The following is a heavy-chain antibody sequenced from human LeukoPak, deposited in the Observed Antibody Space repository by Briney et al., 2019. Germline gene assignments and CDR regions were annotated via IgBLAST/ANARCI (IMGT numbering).Heavy chain of an antibody. V-gene: IGHV3-30*18. CDR2: ISYDGSNK. J-gene: IGHJ4*02. D-gene: IGHD2-2*01. CDR1: GFTFSSYG. CDR3: AKGNVVVPAAYDYFDY. Sequence: GGSLRLSCAASGFTFSSYGMHWVRQAPGKGLEWVAVISYDGSNKYYADSVKGRFTISRDNSKNTLYLQMNSLRAEDTAVYYCAKGNVVVPAAYDYFDYWGQGTLVTVSS.